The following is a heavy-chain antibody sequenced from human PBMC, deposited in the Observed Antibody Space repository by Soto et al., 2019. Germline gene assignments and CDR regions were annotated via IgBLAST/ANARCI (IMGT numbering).Heavy chain of an antibody. CDR1: EGTFSSYA. J-gene: IGHJ6*02. Sequence: SLKVSCKASEGTFSSYAISWVRQAPGQGLEWMGGIIPIFGTANYAQKFQGRVTITADESTSTAYMELSSLRSEDTAVYYCARREYCSGGSCYSGYYYYGIDVWGQGTTVTVSS. V-gene: IGHV1-69*13. CDR2: IIPIFGTA. CDR3: ARREYCSGGSCYSGYYYYGIDV. D-gene: IGHD2-15*01.